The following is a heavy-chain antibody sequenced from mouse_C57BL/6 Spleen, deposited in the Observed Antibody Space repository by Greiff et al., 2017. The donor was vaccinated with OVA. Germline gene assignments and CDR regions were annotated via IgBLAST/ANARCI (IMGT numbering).Heavy chain of an antibody. D-gene: IGHD1-1*01. CDR3: ASSTVVATVDY. Sequence: QVQLQQPGAELVKPGASVKLSCKASGYTFTSYWMQWVKQRPGQGLEWIGEIDPSDSYTNYNQKFKGKATLTVDTSSSTAYMQLSSLTSEDSAVYYCASSTVVATVDYWGQGTTLTVS. J-gene: IGHJ2*01. V-gene: IGHV1-50*01. CDR1: GYTFTSYW. CDR2: IDPSDSYT.